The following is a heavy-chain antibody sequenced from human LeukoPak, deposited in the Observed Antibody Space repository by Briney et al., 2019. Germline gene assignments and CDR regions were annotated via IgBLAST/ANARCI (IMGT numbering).Heavy chain of an antibody. CDR2: ISGSGGST. D-gene: IGHD5-18*01. J-gene: IGHJ4*02. CDR3: AKGYSYGDDC. CDR1: GFTFSSYA. Sequence: GGSLRLSCAASGFTFSSYAMTWVRQAPGKGLEGISFISGSGGSTSYADSVKGRFTISRDNSKNTLYLQMKRLRVEDTAVYYCAKGYSYGDDCWGQGTLVTVSS. V-gene: IGHV3-23*01.